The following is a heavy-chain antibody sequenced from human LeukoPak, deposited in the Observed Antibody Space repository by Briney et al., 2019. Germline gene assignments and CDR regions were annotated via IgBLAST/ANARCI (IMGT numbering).Heavy chain of an antibody. CDR3: ARVGASGSYSGLGY. CDR2: IKSDGGLT. V-gene: IGHV3-74*01. CDR1: GFTFSDYW. D-gene: IGHD1-26*01. J-gene: IGHJ4*02. Sequence: GGSLRLSCAASGFTFSDYWMHWVRQAPGKGLVWVSRIKSDGGLTNYADSVKGRFTISRDNTKNTLYLQPNSLRAEDTAVYYCARVGASGSYSGLGYWGQGTLVTVSS.